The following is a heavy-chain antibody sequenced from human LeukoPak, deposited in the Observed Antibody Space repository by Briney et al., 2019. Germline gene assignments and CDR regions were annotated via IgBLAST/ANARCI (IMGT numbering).Heavy chain of an antibody. CDR2: IIPIFGTT. CDR1: GGTFSNYA. J-gene: IGHJ5*02. V-gene: IGHV1-69*06. CDR3: AVGHTDIIRNWFDP. D-gene: IGHD3-10*01. Sequence: GASVKVSCKASGGTFSNYAINWVRQAPGQGLEWMGEIIPIFGTTNYAQKLQGRVTITADKSTSTAYMALSSLRSEDSAVYYCAVGHTDIIRNWFDPWGQGTLVTVSS.